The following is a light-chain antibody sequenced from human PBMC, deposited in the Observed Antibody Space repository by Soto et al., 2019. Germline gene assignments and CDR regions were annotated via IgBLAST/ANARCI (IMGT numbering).Light chain of an antibody. V-gene: IGLV1-47*01. Sequence: QSVLTQPPSASGTPGQRVTISCSGSSSNIGSNYVDLYQQLPGTAPKLLMYRNNQRPSGVPDRFSGSKSGTSASLAISGLRYEDESDYYCAALDESVSGPVFGGGTQLIVL. CDR2: RNN. CDR1: SSNIGSNY. J-gene: IGLJ3*02. CDR3: AALDESVSGPV.